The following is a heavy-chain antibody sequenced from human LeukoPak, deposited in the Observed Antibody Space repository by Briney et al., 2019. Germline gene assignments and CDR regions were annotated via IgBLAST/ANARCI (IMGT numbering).Heavy chain of an antibody. CDR1: GFTFSTYS. CDR3: ARGRYYDSSGFLIDY. J-gene: IGHJ4*02. V-gene: IGHV3-48*04. D-gene: IGHD3-22*01. Sequence: GGSLRLSCAASGFTFSTYSMNWVRQAPGKGLEWVSYISSSGSTIYYADSVKGRFTISRDNAKNSLYLQMNSLRAEDTAVYYCARGRYYDSSGFLIDYWGQGTLVTVSS. CDR2: ISSSGSTI.